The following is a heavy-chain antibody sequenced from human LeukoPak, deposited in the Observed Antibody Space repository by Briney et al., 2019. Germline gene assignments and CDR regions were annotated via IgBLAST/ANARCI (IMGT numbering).Heavy chain of an antibody. J-gene: IGHJ3*02. D-gene: IGHD3-3*01. CDR2: ISYDGSNK. Sequence: PGGSLRLSCAASGFTFSSYAMHWVRQAPGKGLEWVAVISYDGSNKYYADSVKGRFTISRDNSKNTLYLQMNSLRAEDTAVYYCAKDHYDFWSGGHAFDIWGQGTMVTVSS. V-gene: IGHV3-30-3*01. CDR3: AKDHYDFWSGGHAFDI. CDR1: GFTFSSYA.